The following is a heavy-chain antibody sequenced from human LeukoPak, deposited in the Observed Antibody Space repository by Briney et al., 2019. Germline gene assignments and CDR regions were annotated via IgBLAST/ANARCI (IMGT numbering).Heavy chain of an antibody. Sequence: LSETLSLTCTVSGGSISSRSYYWGWIRQPPGKGLEWIGSIFYSGSTYDNPSLKSRVTISVDTSKNQFSLKLSSVTAADTAVYYCARRRSHDAFDIWGQGTMVTVSS. CDR1: GGSISSRSYY. D-gene: IGHD1-26*01. J-gene: IGHJ3*02. CDR2: IFYSGST. CDR3: ARRRSHDAFDI. V-gene: IGHV4-39*01.